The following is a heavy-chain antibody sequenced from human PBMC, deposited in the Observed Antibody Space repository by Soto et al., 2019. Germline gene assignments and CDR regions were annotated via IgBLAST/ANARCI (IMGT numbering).Heavy chain of an antibody. D-gene: IGHD2-15*01. V-gene: IGHV4-61*01. CDR3: ARERGPYCSGGNCYSYYFDY. CDR2: IYYSGST. CDR1: GDSVSSGNYY. J-gene: IGHJ4*02. Sequence: QVQLQESGPGRVKPSETLSLTCTVSGDSVSSGNYYWSWIRQPPGKGLEWIGYIYYSGSTNYNPSLKSRVTISVYTSKNQFSLKLSSVTAADTAVYYCARERGPYCSGGNCYSYYFDYWGQGTLVTVSS.